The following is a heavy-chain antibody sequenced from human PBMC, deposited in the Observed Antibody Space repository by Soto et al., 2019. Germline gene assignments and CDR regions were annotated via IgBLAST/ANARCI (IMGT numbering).Heavy chain of an antibody. CDR1: GGTFSSYA. J-gene: IGHJ6*02. CDR2: IIPIFGTA. CDR3: ARALIRRGYNHYYYYGMDV. V-gene: IGHV1-69*01. Sequence: QVQLVQSGAEVKKPGSSVKVSCKASGGTFSSYAISWVRQAPGQGLEWMGGIIPIFGTANYAQKFQGRVTITADESTSTAYMELSSLRSEDTAVYYCARALIRRGYNHYYYYGMDVWGQGTTVTVSS. D-gene: IGHD5-18*01.